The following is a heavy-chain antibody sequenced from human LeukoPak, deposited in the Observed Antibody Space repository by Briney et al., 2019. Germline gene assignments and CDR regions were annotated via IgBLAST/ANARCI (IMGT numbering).Heavy chain of an antibody. CDR1: GFTFSSYW. J-gene: IGHJ4*02. V-gene: IGHV3-7*01. D-gene: IGHD5-18*01. CDR2: IKQDGREK. Sequence: PGGSLRLSCGASGFTFSSYWMSWVRQAPGKGLEWVANIKQDGREKYYVDSVKGRFTISRDNAKNSLYLQMNSLRAEDTAVYYCARFRTAMQLWKGYYFDYWGQGTLVPVSS. CDR3: ARFRTAMQLWKGYYFDY.